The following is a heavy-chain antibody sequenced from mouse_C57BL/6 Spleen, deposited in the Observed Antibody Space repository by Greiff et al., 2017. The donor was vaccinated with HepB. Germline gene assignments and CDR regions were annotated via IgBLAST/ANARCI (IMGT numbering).Heavy chain of an antibody. V-gene: IGHV4-1*01. Sequence: VQLKESGGGLVQPGGSLKLSCAASGIDFSRYWMSWVRRAPGKGLDWIGEINPDSSTINYAPSLKDKFIISRDNAKNTLYLQMSKVRSEDTALYYCARPALLSYAMDYWGQGTSVTVSS. D-gene: IGHD2-1*01. CDR2: INPDSSTI. J-gene: IGHJ4*01. CDR3: ARPALLSYAMDY. CDR1: GIDFSRYW.